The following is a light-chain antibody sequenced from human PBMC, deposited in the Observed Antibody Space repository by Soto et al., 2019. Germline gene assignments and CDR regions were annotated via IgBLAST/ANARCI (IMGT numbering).Light chain of an antibody. CDR1: SSDVGSYNL. V-gene: IGLV2-23*02. CDR2: EVS. Sequence: QSALAQPASVSGSPGQSITISCTGTSSDVGSYNLVSWYQQHPGKGPKLLIFEVSQRPSGVSDRFSGSKSGNTASLTISGLQAEDEADYYCCSYTTTSAYVFGTGTKV. CDR3: CSYTTTSAYV. J-gene: IGLJ1*01.